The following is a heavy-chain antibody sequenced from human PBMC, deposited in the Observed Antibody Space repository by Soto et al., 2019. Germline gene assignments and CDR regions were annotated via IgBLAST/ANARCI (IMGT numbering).Heavy chain of an antibody. J-gene: IGHJ6*02. CDR3: ARYIPGVRYYGMDV. V-gene: IGHV3-23*01. D-gene: IGHD2-2*01. CDR1: GFTFGSYS. Sequence: GGSLILSCAASGFTFGSYSMKWVRQAPGKGLEWVSLIGESGTPTYYADSVKGRFTISRDNSGNTLFLEMYSLRAEDTAVYYCARYIPGVRYYGMDVWGQGTTVTVSS. CDR2: IGESGTPT.